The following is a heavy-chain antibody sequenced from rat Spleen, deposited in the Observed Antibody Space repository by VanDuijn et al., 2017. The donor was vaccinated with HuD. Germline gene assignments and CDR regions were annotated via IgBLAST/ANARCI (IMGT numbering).Heavy chain of an antibody. D-gene: IGHD1-4*01. CDR2: IVSGGRAT. V-gene: IGHV5-58*01. Sequence: EVQLVETGGGLVQPGRSLKLSCVASGFTFSSYWMYWIRQAPGKGLEWVATIVSGGRATYYSDSVKGRFTISRDNAKNTLYLQMVSLRSEDTATYYCAKDWTTPDYWGQGVMVTVSS. CDR1: GFTFSSYW. J-gene: IGHJ2*01. CDR3: AKDWTTPDY.